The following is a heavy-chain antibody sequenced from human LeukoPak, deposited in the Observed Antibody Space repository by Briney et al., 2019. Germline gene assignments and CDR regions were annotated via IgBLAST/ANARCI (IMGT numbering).Heavy chain of an antibody. CDR1: GYTLTELS. D-gene: IGHD5-18*01. Sequence: ASVKVSCKVSGYTLTELSTHWVRQAPGKGLEWMGGFDPEDGETIYAQKFQGRVTMTEDTSTDTAYMELSSLSSEDTAVYYCAKVQRLMDTAFDYWGQGTLVTVSS. CDR3: AKVQRLMDTAFDY. V-gene: IGHV1-24*01. J-gene: IGHJ4*02. CDR2: FDPEDGET.